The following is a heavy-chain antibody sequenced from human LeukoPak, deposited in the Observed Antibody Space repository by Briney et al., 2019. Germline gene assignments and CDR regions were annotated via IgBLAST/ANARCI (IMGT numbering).Heavy chain of an antibody. Sequence: PGGSLRLSCAAPGFTFSKVWMSGVSQAPGKGREWVGRIKSKTDGGTIDYAAPVKGRFTISRDDSKDTLFLQMNSLKTEDTAVYYCTTDLSELDDSGYYAKYFHHWGQGTLVSVSS. J-gene: IGHJ1*01. CDR3: TTDLSELDDSGYYAKYFHH. CDR1: GFTFSKVW. CDR2: IKSKTDGGTI. D-gene: IGHD3-22*01. V-gene: IGHV3-15*01.